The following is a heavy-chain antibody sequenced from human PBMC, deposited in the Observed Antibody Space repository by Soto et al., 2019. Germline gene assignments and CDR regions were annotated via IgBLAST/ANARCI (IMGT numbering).Heavy chain of an antibody. V-gene: IGHV4-59*01. CDR1: GGSISSYY. J-gene: IGHJ4*02. CDR3: ARARGYSYGPLDY. D-gene: IGHD5-18*01. CDR2: IYYSGST. Sequence: SETLSLTCTVSGGSISSYYWSWIRQPPGKGLEWIGYIYYSGSTNYNPSLKSRVTISVDTSKNQFSLKLSSVTAADTAVYYCARARGYSYGPLDYWGQGTLVTVSS.